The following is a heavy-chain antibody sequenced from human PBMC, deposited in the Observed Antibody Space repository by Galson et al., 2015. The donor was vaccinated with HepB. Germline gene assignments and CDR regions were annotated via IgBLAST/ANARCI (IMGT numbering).Heavy chain of an antibody. CDR1: GFTFSSYT. CDR3: ARGRGYGSGSYSTISFEY. V-gene: IGHV3-21*01. J-gene: IGHJ4*02. D-gene: IGHD3-10*01. Sequence: SLRLSCAASGFTFSSYTMNWVRQAPGKGLDWVSSISSGSSNTYYADSVKGRFTISRDNAKNSLFLQMNSLGDEDTAVYYCARGRGYGSGSYSTISFEYWGQGALVTVFS. CDR2: ISSGSSNT.